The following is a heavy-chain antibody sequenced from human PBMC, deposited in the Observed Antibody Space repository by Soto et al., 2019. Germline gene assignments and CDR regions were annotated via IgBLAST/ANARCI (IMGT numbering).Heavy chain of an antibody. CDR1: GDSVTSNVW. J-gene: IGHJ4*02. Sequence: LSLTCAVSGDSVTSNVWWSWVRQPPGKELEWIGEAYHNGLTNYSPSLKSRVSMSVDTSKNEFSLKMTSLTAADTAIYYCARDAAVPGESDRFDYWGQGTLVTV. CDR2: AYHNGLT. D-gene: IGHD6-19*01. CDR3: ARDAAVPGESDRFDY. V-gene: IGHV4-4*02.